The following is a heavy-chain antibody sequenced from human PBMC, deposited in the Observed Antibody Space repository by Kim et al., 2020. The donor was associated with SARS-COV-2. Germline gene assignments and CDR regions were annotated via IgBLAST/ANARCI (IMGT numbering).Heavy chain of an antibody. D-gene: IGHD3-9*01. CDR2: IWYDGSNK. Sequence: GGSLRLSCAASGFTFSSYGMHWVRQAPGKGLEWVAVIWYDGSNKYYADSVKGRFTISRDNSKNTLYLQMNSLRAEDTAVYYCARSHILTGYSRESYYYYGMDVWGQGTTVTVSS. CDR3: ARSHILTGYSRESYYYYGMDV. V-gene: IGHV3-33*01. J-gene: IGHJ6*02. CDR1: GFTFSSYG.